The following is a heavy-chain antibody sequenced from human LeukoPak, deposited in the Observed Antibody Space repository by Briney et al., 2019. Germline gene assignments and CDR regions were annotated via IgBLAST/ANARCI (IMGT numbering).Heavy chain of an antibody. J-gene: IGHJ3*02. V-gene: IGHV3-7*03. D-gene: IGHD6-19*01. CDR2: IKQDGSEK. CDR1: GFTFNTYW. CDR3: AKDVIAVAASSVVAFDI. Sequence: QPGGSLRLSCTASGFTFNTYWMNWVRQAPGKGLEWVANIKQDGSEKFYVDSVKGRFTISRDNAKNSLFLQMNSLRAEDTAVYYCAKDVIAVAASSVVAFDIWGQGTMVTVSS.